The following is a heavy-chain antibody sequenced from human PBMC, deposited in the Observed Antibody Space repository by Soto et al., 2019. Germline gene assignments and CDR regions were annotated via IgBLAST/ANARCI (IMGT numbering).Heavy chain of an antibody. D-gene: IGHD1-1*01. CDR1: WYTLSTHA. J-gene: IGHJ6*02. Sequence: ASLNGSCKASWYTLSTHAMHWFLEAPGQGLEWMGWINGGTGQTKHSHRFQDRVSITRDTSASTAYMELSSLRSEDTAVYYCARGKGMEETYYSYGMDIWGQGNTVTVSS. V-gene: IGHV1-3*01. CDR3: ARGKGMEETYYSYGMDI. CDR2: INGGTGQT.